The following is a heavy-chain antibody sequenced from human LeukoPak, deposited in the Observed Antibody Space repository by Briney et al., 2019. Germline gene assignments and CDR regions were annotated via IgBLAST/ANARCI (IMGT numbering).Heavy chain of an antibody. CDR1: GFTFSSYA. CDR2: ISGSGGTT. V-gene: IGHV3-23*01. D-gene: IGHD3-16*01. Sequence: GGSLRLSCAASGFTFSSYAMSWVRQSPGKGLEWVSAISGSGGTTYYADSVKGRFTISRDNTKNTLYLQMNSLRVEDTAVYYCAKGVLGLASAFDIWGQGTMVTVSS. J-gene: IGHJ3*02. CDR3: AKGVLGLASAFDI.